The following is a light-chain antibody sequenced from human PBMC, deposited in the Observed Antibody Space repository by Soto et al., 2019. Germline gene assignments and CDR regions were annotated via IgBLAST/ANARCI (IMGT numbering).Light chain of an antibody. V-gene: IGKV3D-15*01. CDR3: QQRSSWPLT. CDR2: GAS. J-gene: IGKJ4*01. CDR1: QSVRTK. Sequence: ETVMTQSPATLSVSPGDRATLSCRASQSVRTKLAWYQQKPGQAPRLLIYGASSRATGIPARFSGSGSGTEFTLTISSLQSEDSGVYYCQQRSSWPLTFGGGTKVDIK.